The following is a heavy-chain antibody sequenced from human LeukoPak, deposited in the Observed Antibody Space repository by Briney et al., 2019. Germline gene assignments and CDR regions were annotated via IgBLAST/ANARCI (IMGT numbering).Heavy chain of an antibody. CDR1: GFTFSSYS. V-gene: IGHV3-30*02. Sequence: GGSLRLSCAASGFTFSSYSMNWVRQAPGKGLEWVAFIRYDGSNKYYADSVKGRFTISRDNSKNTLYLQMNSLRAEDTAVYYCAKGGSTSFYYFDYWGQGTLVTVSS. CDR2: IRYDGSNK. CDR3: AKGGSTSFYYFDY. J-gene: IGHJ4*02. D-gene: IGHD2-2*01.